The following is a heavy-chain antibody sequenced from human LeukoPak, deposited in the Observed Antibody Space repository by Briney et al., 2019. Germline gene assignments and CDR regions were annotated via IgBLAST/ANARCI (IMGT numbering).Heavy chain of an antibody. J-gene: IGHJ3*02. CDR3: ARSGQGVFDI. CDR1: GYSFTTYW. V-gene: IGHV5-51*01. Sequence: GESLKISFKGSGYSFTTYWIGWVRQMPGKGLEWMGIIYPADSETRLSPSFQGQVTISADKSLSTAYLQWSSLKASDTAIYYCARSGQGVFDIWGQGTMVTVSS. CDR2: IYPADSET. D-gene: IGHD2-8*01.